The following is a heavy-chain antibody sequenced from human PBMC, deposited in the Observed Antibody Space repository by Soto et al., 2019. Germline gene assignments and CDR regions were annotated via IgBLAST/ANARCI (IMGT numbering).Heavy chain of an antibody. CDR3: ARDLYAAAGTSPFYYYYMDV. CDR2: INPNSGGT. V-gene: IGHV1-2*04. D-gene: IGHD6-13*01. Sequence: ASVKVSCKASGYTFTGYYMHWVRQAPGQGLEWMGWINPNSGGTNYAQKFQGWVTMTRDTSISTAYMELSRLRSDDTAVYYCARDLYAAAGTSPFYYYYMDVWGQGTTVTVSS. J-gene: IGHJ6*03. CDR1: GYTFTGYY.